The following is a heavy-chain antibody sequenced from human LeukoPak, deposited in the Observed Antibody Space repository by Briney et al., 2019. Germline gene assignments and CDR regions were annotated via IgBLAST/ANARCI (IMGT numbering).Heavy chain of an antibody. D-gene: IGHD3-3*01. V-gene: IGHV4-39*07. CDR1: GGSISSSSYY. CDR2: IYYSGST. CDR3: LRGYYYMDI. J-gene: IGHJ6*03. Sequence: PSETLSLTCTVSGGSISSSSYYWGWIRQPPGKGLEWIGSIYYSGSTYYNPSLKSRVTISGDTSKNQFSLKLSSVTAADTAVYYCLRGYYYMDIWGKGTTVTVSS.